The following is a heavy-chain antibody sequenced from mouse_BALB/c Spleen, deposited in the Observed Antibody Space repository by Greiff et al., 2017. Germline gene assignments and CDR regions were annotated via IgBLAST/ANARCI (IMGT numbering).Heavy chain of an antibody. CDR2: IDPSDSET. J-gene: IGHJ4*01. V-gene: IGHV1S126*01. CDR1: GYSFTSYW. Sequence: VQLVESGPQLVRPGASVKISCKASGYSFTSYWMHWVKQRPGQGLEWIGMIDPSDSETRLNQKFKDKATLTVDKSSSTAYMQLSSPTSEDSAVYYCARLYYGSSWDYAMDYWGQGTSVTVSS. D-gene: IGHD1-1*01. CDR3: ARLYYGSSWDYAMDY.